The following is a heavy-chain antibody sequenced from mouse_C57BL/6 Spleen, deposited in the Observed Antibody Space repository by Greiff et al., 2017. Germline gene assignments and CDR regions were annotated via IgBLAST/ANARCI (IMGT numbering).Heavy chain of an antibody. Sequence: QVQLQQSGPELVKPGASVKISCKASGYAFSSSWMNWVKQRPGKGLEWIGRIYPGDGDTNYNGKFKGKATLTADKSSSTAYMQLSSLTSEDSAVYFCARRTMVTTGFAYWGQGTLVTVSA. CDR3: ARRTMVTTGFAY. CDR2: IYPGDGDT. V-gene: IGHV1-82*01. D-gene: IGHD2-2*01. CDR1: GYAFSSSW. J-gene: IGHJ3*01.